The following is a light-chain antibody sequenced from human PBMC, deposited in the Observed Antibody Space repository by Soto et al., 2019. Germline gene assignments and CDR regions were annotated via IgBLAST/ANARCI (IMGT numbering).Light chain of an antibody. CDR1: DIASKS. CDR2: DDN. CDR3: QVWDSSSDHYV. J-gene: IGLJ1*01. V-gene: IGLV3-21*02. Sequence: SYELTQPPSVSVAPGQTARISCGGNDIASKSVHWSQQKPGQAPVLVVYDDNDRPSGIPERLSGSNSGDTATLTISRVEAGDEADYHCQVWDSSSDHYVFGSGTKVTVL.